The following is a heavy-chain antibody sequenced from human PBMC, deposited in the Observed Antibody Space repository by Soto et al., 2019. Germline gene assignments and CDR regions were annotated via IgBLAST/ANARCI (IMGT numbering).Heavy chain of an antibody. CDR1: GGSFSGYY. CDR2: INHSGST. J-gene: IGHJ6*02. D-gene: IGHD5-18*01. CDR3: ARVVRGYSYGSTHYYYYGMDV. Sequence: KPSETLSLTCAVYGGSFSGYYWSWIRQPPGKGLEWIGEINHSGSTNYNPSLKSRVTISVDTSKNQFSLKLSSVTAADTAVYYCARVVRGYSYGSTHYYYYGMDVWGQGTTVTVSS. V-gene: IGHV4-34*01.